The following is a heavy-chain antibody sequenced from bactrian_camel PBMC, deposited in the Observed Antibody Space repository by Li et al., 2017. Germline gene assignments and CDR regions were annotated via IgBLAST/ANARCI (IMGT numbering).Heavy chain of an antibody. CDR1: RNSKRRHC. J-gene: IGHJ4*01. V-gene: IGHV3S28*01. CDR3: AARDTGSCEIMSAYNY. D-gene: IGHD1*01. CDR2: IYTGGGST. Sequence: QLVESGGGSAQAGGSLRVSRSASRNSKRRHCMGWFRQPIGQEREGVAAIYTGGGSTWYADSVKGRFTISYDNAKNTMSLQMNSLKPEDSGMYYCAARDTGSCEIMSAYNYWGQGTQVT.